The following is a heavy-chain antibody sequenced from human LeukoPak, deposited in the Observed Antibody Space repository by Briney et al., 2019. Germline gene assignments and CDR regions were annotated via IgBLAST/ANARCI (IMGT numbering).Heavy chain of an antibody. D-gene: IGHD4-17*01. CDR1: GYTFTSYG. CDR3: ARGEHDYGDYGETYYYYYMDV. CDR2: ISAYNGNT. J-gene: IGHJ6*03. Sequence: GASVKVSCKASGYTFTSYGISWVRQAPGQGLEWMGWISAYNGNTNYAQKLQGRVTMTTDTSTSTAYMELSSLRSEDTAVYYCARGEHDYGDYGETYYYYYMDVWGKGTTVTVSS. V-gene: IGHV1-18*01.